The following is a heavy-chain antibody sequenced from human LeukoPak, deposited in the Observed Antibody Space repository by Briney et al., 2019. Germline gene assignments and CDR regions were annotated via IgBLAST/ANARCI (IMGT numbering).Heavy chain of an antibody. V-gene: IGHV4-30-4*08. Sequence: TSQTLSLTCTVPGGSISSGDYYWSWIRQPPGKGLEWIGYIYYSGSTYYNPSLKSRVTISVDTSKNQFSLKLSSVTAADTAVYYCASTINCGGDCYLDYWGQGTLVTVSS. CDR3: ASTINCGGDCYLDY. CDR1: GGSISSGDYY. CDR2: IYYSGST. J-gene: IGHJ4*02. D-gene: IGHD2-21*01.